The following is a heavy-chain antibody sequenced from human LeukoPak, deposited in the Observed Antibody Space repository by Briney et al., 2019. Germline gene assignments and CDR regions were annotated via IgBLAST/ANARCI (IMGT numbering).Heavy chain of an antibody. D-gene: IGHD2-2*01. CDR3: ARDSYRSSTSCYDY. V-gene: IGHV3-53*01. Sequence: PGGSLRLSCAASGFTVSSNYMSWVRQAPGKGPEWVSVIYSGDSTYYADSVKGRFTISRDNSKNTLYLQMNSLRAEDTAMYYCARDSYRSSTSCYDYWGQGTLVTVSS. J-gene: IGHJ4*02. CDR2: IYSGDST. CDR1: GFTVSSNY.